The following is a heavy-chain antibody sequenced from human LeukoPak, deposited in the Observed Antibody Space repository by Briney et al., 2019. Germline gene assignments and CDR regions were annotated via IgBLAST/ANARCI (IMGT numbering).Heavy chain of an antibody. D-gene: IGHD6-13*01. V-gene: IGHV1-69*04. CDR2: IIPILGIA. Sequence: SVKVSCKASGGTFSSYAISWVRQAPGQGLEWMGRIIPILGIANYAQEFQGRVTITADKSTSTAYMELSSLRSEDTAVYYCAIGAAAGYYYYGMDVWGQGTTVTVSS. J-gene: IGHJ6*02. CDR3: AIGAAAGYYYYGMDV. CDR1: GGTFSSYA.